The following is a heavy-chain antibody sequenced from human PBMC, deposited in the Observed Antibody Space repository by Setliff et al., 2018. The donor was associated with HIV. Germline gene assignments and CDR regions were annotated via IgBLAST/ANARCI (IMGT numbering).Heavy chain of an antibody. CDR2: IKQEGSDK. CDR3: ARPFAQ. CDR1: GFTFANYR. Sequence: PGGSLRLSCGASGFTFANYRMNWVRRAPGKGLEWVANIKQEGSDKYYADSVRGRFTISRDNAKNALFLQMSSLTVEDTAVYYCARPFAQWGQGALVTVSS. J-gene: IGHJ4*02. V-gene: IGHV3-7*01.